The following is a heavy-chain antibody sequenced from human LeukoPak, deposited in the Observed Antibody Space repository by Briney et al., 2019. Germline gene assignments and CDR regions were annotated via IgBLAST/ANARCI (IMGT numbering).Heavy chain of an antibody. CDR2: ISAYNGNT. D-gene: IGHD3-10*01. J-gene: IGHJ4*02. CDR3: VRDGGVLFGEFPFDY. V-gene: IGHV1-18*01. Sequence: GASVKVSXKASGYTFTTFGISWVRQAPGQGLEWMGWISAYNGNTNYAQRLQGRVTMTTDISTSTAYMELRSLRSDDTAVYYCVRDGGVLFGEFPFDYWGQGTLVTVSS. CDR1: GYTFTTFG.